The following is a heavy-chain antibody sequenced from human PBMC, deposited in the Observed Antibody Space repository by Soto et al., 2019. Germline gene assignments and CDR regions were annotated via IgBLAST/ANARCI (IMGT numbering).Heavy chain of an antibody. CDR2: IYNSGST. Sequence: QVQLQESGPGLVKPSETLSLTWTFSGCSISSYFWSLIRPPAGKGLEWIGRIYNSGSTNYNPSLKSRVTMSVDTSKNQFSLKLSSVTAADTAVYYCARVLQGVGYFDLWGRGTLVTVSS. D-gene: IGHD3-16*01. J-gene: IGHJ2*01. CDR3: ARVLQGVGYFDL. CDR1: GCSISSYF. V-gene: IGHV4-4*07.